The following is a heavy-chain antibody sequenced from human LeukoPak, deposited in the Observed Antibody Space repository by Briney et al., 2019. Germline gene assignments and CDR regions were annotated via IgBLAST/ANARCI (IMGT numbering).Heavy chain of an antibody. CDR3: ARDINFGQQWLVXDRSFDY. V-gene: IGHV1-46*01. D-gene: IGHD6-19*01. CDR1: GYTFTSYY. CDR2: INPSGGST. J-gene: IGHJ4*02. Sequence: GASVKVSCKASGYTFTSYYMHWVRQAPGQGLEWMGIINPSGGSTSYAQKFQGRVTMTRDTSTSTVYMELSSLRSEDTAVFYCARDINFGQQWLVXDRSFDYWGQGTLVTVSS.